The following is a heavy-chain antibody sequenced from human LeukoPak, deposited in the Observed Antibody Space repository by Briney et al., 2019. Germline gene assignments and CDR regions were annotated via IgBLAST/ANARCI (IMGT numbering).Heavy chain of an antibody. V-gene: IGHV3-23*01. CDR3: AKAYYDFWSGYYVPGWFDP. J-gene: IGHJ5*02. CDR2: ISGSGGST. D-gene: IGHD3-3*01. CDR1: GFTFSSYA. Sequence: AGGSLRLSCAASGFTFSSYAMSWVRQAPGKGLEWVSAISGSGGSTYYADSVKGRFTISRDNSKNTLYLQMNSLRAEDTAVYYCAKAYYDFWSGYYVPGWFDPWGQGTLVTVSS.